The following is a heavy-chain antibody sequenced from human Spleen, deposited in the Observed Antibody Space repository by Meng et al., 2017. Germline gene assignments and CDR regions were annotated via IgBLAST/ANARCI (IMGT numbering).Heavy chain of an antibody. V-gene: IGHV4-59*11. CDR2: IDYSGST. J-gene: IGHJ4*02. CDR1: GGSISSHY. D-gene: IGHD1-20*01. CDR3: ARLKSITGLMDY. Sequence: LRLSCTVSGGSISSHYWTWIRQPPGKGLEWIGYIDYSGSTNYKPSLRSRVTISADTSKNQFSLKLSSVTAADTAVYYCARLKSITGLMDYWGQGTLVTVSS.